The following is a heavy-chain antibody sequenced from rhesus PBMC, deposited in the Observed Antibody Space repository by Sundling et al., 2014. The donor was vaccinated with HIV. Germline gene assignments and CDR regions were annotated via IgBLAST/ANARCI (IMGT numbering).Heavy chain of an antibody. D-gene: IGHD2-21*01. CDR2: INSGGITT. CDR1: GFTFSSYG. J-gene: IGHJ4*01. CDR3: ASWGVFCTGSGCYLDF. V-gene: IGHV3-103*01. Sequence: EVQLVETGGGLVQPGGSLKLSCAASGFTFSSYGMSWVRQAPGKGLEWVSAINSGGITTYYADSVKGRFTISRDNSKNTLSLQMNSLRPEDTAVYYCASWGVFCTGSGCYLDFWGQGVLVTVSS.